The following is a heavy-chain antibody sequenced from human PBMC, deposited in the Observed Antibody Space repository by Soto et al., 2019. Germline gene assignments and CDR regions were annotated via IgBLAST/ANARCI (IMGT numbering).Heavy chain of an antibody. CDR1: GYTFTSYG. CDR3: ASITQILYGMDV. CDR2: ISAYNGNT. V-gene: IGHV1-18*01. J-gene: IGHJ6*02. Sequence: ASVKVSCQASGYTFTSYGISWVRKTHGQGLEWMGWISAYNGNTNYAQKLQGRVTMTTDTSTSTAYMELRSLRSDDTAVYYCASITQILYGMDVWGQGTTVTVSS.